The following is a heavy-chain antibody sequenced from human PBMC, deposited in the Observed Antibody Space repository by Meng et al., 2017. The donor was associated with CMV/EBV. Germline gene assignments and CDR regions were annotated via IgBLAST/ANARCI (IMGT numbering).Heavy chain of an antibody. Sequence: GESLKISCAGSGITFSIYSVNWLRQAPGRGLEWVSSISSSSTYIYYADSVKGRFTISRDNARNSLYLQMSSLKAEDTAVYYCARGAHDYGDPVYAFDMWGQGTMVTVSS. V-gene: IGHV3-21*01. D-gene: IGHD4-17*01. CDR1: GITFSIYS. J-gene: IGHJ3*02. CDR2: ISSSSTYI. CDR3: ARGAHDYGDPVYAFDM.